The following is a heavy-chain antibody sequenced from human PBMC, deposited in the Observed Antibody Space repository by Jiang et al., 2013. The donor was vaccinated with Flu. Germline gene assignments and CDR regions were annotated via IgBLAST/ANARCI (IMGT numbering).Heavy chain of an antibody. J-gene: IGHJ5*02. CDR1: GGTFSSYA. CDR3: ARAHQDDIVVVITGGSFDP. D-gene: IGHD2-21*01. CDR2: IIPILGIA. Sequence: SGAEVKKPGSSVKVSCKASGGTFSSYAISWVRQAPGQGLEWMGRIIPILGIANYAQKFQGRVTITADKSTSTAYMELSSLRSEDTAVYYCARAHQDDIVVVITGGSFDPWGQGTLVTVSS. V-gene: IGHV1-69*04.